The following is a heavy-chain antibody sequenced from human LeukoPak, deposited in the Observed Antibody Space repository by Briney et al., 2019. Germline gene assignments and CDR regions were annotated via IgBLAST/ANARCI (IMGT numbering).Heavy chain of an antibody. J-gene: IGHJ5*02. V-gene: IGHV1-69*06. CDR2: IIPIFGTA. D-gene: IGHD4-17*01. CDR1: GGTFSSYA. Sequence: GASVKLSCNASGGTFSSYAISWVRQAPGQVLEWMGGIIPIFGTANYAQKFQGRVTITADKSTSTAYMELSSLRSEDTAVYYCARENGDYGGWFDPWGQGTLVTVSS. CDR3: ARENGDYGGWFDP.